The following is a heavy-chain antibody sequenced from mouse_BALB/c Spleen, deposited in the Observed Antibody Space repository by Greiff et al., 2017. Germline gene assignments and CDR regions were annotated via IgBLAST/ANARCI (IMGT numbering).Heavy chain of an antibody. CDR2: ISSGGGNT. D-gene: IGHD1-3*01. J-gene: IGHJ2*01. CDR1: GFTFSSYT. Sequence: EVHLVESGGGLVKPGGSLKLSCAASGFTFSSYTMSWVRQTPEKRLEWVATISSGGGNTYYPDSVKGRFTISRDNAKNNLYLQMSSLRSEDTALYYCARGDNRYYFDYWGQGTTLTVSS. CDR3: ARGDNRYYFDY. V-gene: IGHV5-9*03.